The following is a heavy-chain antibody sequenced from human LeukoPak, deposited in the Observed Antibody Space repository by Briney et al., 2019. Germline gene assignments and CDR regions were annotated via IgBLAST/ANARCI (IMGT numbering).Heavy chain of an antibody. CDR2: ISGRGSNT. Sequence: QPGGSLRLSCVASGFTFDNYGMSWVRQAPGKGLEWVSAISGRGSNTYYTDSVKGRFTISRDNSKNTLYLQMNNLRAEDTAVYYCAKTYYYDSSGYSDYWGQGTLATVSA. V-gene: IGHV3-23*01. CDR3: AKTYYYDSSGYSDY. D-gene: IGHD3-22*01. J-gene: IGHJ4*02. CDR1: GFTFDNYG.